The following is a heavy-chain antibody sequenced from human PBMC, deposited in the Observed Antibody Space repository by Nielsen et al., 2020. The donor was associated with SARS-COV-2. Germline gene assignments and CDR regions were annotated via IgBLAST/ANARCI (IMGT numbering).Heavy chain of an antibody. CDR3: ARERKTSGVAEVERPSFYYYYGMDV. J-gene: IGHJ6*02. V-gene: IGHV4-31*02. CDR2: IYYSGST. D-gene: IGHD6-13*01. Sequence: WLRQPPGKGLEWIGYIYYSGSTYSSPSLKSRVTMSVDTSKNRFSLNLSSVTAADTAVYFCARERKTSGVAEVERPSFYYYYGMDVWGQGTTVTVSS.